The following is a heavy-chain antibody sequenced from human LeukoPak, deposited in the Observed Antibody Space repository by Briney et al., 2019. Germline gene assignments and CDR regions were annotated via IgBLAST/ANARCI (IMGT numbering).Heavy chain of an antibody. D-gene: IGHD2-15*01. CDR3: ARDGGGEYYFDY. CDR2: ISYDGSNK. Sequence: GGSLRLSCAASGVTFSSCAMHWVRQAPGKGLEWVALISYDGSNKYYADSVKGRFTISRDNSKNTLYLQMNSLRAEDTAVYYCARDGGGEYYFDYWGHGTLVTVSS. CDR1: GVTFSSCA. J-gene: IGHJ4*01. V-gene: IGHV3-30*04.